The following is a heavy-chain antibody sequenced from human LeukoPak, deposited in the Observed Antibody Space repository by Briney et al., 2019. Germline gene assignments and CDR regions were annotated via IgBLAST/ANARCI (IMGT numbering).Heavy chain of an antibody. CDR1: GFTFDDYA. D-gene: IGHD6-13*01. V-gene: IGHV3-9*01. CDR3: AKDTGYTTAGGAFDI. Sequence: GGSLRLSCAASGFTFDDYAMHWVRQAPGKGLEWVSGISWNSGNIGYADFVKGRFTISRDNAKNSLYLRMNSLRAEDTALYYCAKDTGYTTAGGAFDIWGQGTMVTVSS. J-gene: IGHJ3*02. CDR2: ISWNSGNI.